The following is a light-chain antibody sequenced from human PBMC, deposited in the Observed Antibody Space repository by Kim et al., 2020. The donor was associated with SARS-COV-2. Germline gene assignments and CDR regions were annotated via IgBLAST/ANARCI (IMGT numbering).Light chain of an antibody. CDR3: QQYNNWPPYT. Sequence: VAPGERAPLACSASQSVSSNVAWYQHKPGQAPRLLIYGASTRATGIPARFSGSGSGTEFTLTISRLQSEDFAVYYCQQYNNWPPYTFGQGTKLEI. CDR2: GAS. V-gene: IGKV3-15*01. CDR1: QSVSSN. J-gene: IGKJ2*01.